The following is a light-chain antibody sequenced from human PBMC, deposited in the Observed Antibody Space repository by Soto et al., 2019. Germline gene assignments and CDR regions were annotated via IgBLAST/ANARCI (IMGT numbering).Light chain of an antibody. Sequence: EIVLTQSPGTLSLSPGERATLSCSASQSVSSNYLAWYQQKPGQAPRLLIYGASSRATGIPDRFSGSGSGTDHTLTISRLEPEDFAVYYCQQYGSSPSFGQGTRLEIK. V-gene: IGKV3-20*01. CDR3: QQYGSSPS. CDR1: QSVSSNY. CDR2: GAS. J-gene: IGKJ5*01.